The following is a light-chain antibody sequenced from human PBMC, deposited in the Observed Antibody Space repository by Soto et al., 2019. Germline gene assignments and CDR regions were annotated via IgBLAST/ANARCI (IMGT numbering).Light chain of an antibody. Sequence: QFALTQPASVSGSPGQSITISCSGTSRDIGAYNLVSWYQQPPGKAPKLLVYEVRNRPSGISYRFSGSKSGTTASLTISSLLPEDEADYYCSAYTSRSTLVFGGGTKLTVL. CDR2: EVR. V-gene: IGLV2-14*01. CDR1: SRDIGAYNL. CDR3: SAYTSRSTLV. J-gene: IGLJ2*01.